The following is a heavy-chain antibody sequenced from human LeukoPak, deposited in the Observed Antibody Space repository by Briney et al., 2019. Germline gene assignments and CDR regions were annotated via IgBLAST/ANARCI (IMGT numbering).Heavy chain of an antibody. V-gene: IGHV1-2*02. J-gene: IGHJ6*03. CDR1: GYTFTGYY. D-gene: IGHD3-9*01. CDR2: INPNSGGT. CDR3: ARGGDILTGYHQYYYYYYMDV. Sequence: ASVKVSCKASGYTFTGYYMHWVRQAPGQGLEWMGWINPNSGGTNYAQKFQGRVTMTRDTSISTAYMELSRLRSDDTAVYYCARGGDILTGYHQYYYYYYMDVWGKGTTVTISS.